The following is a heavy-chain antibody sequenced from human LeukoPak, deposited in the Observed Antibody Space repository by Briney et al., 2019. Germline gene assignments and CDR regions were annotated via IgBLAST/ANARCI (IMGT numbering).Heavy chain of an antibody. CDR3: ARIRRAYLVDY. Sequence: ASVKVSCKASGYSFISYDINWVRQATGQGLEWMGWLNSNSGNTGYAQKFQGRITMTRNTSTSTAYMELSSLRSEDTAVYYCARIRRAYLVDYWGQGTLVTVSS. J-gene: IGHJ4*02. CDR2: LNSNSGNT. CDR1: GYSFISYD. D-gene: IGHD3-16*01. V-gene: IGHV1-8*01.